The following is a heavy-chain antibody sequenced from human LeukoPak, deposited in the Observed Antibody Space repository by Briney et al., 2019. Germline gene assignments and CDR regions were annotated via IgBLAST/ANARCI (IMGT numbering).Heavy chain of an antibody. CDR2: ISAYNGNT. CDR3: ARCDFSAPYYYYGMDV. Sequence: ASVKVSCKASGYTFTSYGISWVRQAPGQGPEWMGWISAYNGNTNYAQKLQGRVTMTTDTSTSTAYMELRSLRSDDTAVYYCARCDFSAPYYYYGMDVWGQGTTVTVSS. J-gene: IGHJ6*02. CDR1: GYTFTSYG. D-gene: IGHD3-3*01. V-gene: IGHV1-18*01.